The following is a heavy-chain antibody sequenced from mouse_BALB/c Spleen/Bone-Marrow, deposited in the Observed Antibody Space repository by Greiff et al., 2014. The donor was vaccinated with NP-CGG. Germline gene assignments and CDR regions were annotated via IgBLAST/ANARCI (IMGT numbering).Heavy chain of an antibody. V-gene: IGHV14-3*02. CDR3: ASYYYGHYFDY. D-gene: IGHD1-1*01. J-gene: IGHJ2*01. CDR1: GFNIKDTY. Sequence: EVQLQQSGAELVKPGASVKLSRTASGFNIKDTYMHWVKQRPEQGLEWIGRIGPANGNTKYDPKFQGKATITADTSSNTAYPQLSSLTSEDTAVYYCASYYYGHYFDYWGQGTTLTVSS. CDR2: IGPANGNT.